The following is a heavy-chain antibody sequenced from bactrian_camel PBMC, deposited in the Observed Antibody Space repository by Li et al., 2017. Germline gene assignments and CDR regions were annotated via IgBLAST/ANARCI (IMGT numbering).Heavy chain of an antibody. CDR2: IDSGGSA. V-gene: IGHV3S53*01. J-gene: IGHJ4*01. CDR3: AADLGGSCYGMSADFDY. CDR1: GNTYNRYC. D-gene: IGHD3*01. Sequence: HVQLVESGGGSVQSGGSLRLTCAASGNTYNRYCMAWFRQFPGKEREAVATIDSGGSASYAFAVKGRFTISQDNAKNTLYLQMNNLTPEDTAMYYCAADLGGSCYGMSADFDYWGQGTQVTVS.